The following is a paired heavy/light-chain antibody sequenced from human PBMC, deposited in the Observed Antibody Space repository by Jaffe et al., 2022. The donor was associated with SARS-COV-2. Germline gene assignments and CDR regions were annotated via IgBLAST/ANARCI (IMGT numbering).Heavy chain of an antibody. V-gene: IGHV3-7*01. CDR3: VRGAYGPDY. D-gene: IGHD2-21*01. J-gene: IGHJ4*02. CDR2: IKRDGSEK. CDR1: GFTFSDYW. Sequence: EVQLVESGGGLVQPGRSLRLSCGASGFTFSDYWMTWVRQAPGKGLEWVAHIKRDGSEKYLVDSVKGRFTISRDNAKSSLYLQMNSLRVEDTAVYYCVRGAYGPDYWGQGTLVTVSS.
Light chain of an antibody. CDR3: MQGAHWPRT. V-gene: IGKV2-30*01. J-gene: IGKJ1*01. Sequence: DVVMTQSPLSLPVTLGQSASISCRSSQSLLYSDGNTYLSWFQQRPGQSPRRLIYEVSNRYSGVPDRFSGSGSGTDFTLKISRVEAEDVGVYYCMQGAHWPRTFGQGTRVEIK. CDR1: QSLLYSDGNTY. CDR2: EVS.